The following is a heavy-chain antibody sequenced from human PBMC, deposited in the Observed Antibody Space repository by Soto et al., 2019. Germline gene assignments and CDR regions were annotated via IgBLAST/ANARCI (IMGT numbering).Heavy chain of an antibody. CDR2: INPNSGGT. CDR1: GYTFTAYY. D-gene: IGHD6-13*01. Sequence: QVQLVQSGAEVKKPGASVKVSCKASGYTFTAYYMNWVHQAPGQGLGWMGWINPNSGGTNYAQKFQGWVTMTRDTSISTAYMELSRLRSDDTAVYYCARDRGAGSSWPGEWFDPWGQGTLVTVSS. J-gene: IGHJ5*02. V-gene: IGHV1-2*04. CDR3: ARDRGAGSSWPGEWFDP.